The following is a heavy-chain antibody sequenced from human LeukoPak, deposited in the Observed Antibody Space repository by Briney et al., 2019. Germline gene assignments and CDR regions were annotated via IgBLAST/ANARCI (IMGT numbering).Heavy chain of an antibody. CDR3: ARGLGTTNFDY. V-gene: IGHV3-74*01. CDR1: GFTFSRNW. CDR2: INPDGSST. D-gene: IGHD7-27*01. J-gene: IGHJ4*02. Sequence: TGGSLRLSCAASGFTFSRNWMHWVRQAPGKGLVWVSRINPDGSSTTYADSVEGRFTISRDNAKTSLYLQMNSLRAEDTAVYYCARGLGTTNFDYWGQGTLVTVSS.